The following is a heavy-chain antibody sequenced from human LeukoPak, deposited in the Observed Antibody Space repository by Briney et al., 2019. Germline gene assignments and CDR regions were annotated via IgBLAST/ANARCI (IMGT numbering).Heavy chain of an antibody. CDR1: GFTFSSYG. Sequence: PGRSLRLSCAASGFTFSSYGMHWVRQAPGKRLEWVAVISYDGSNKYYADSVKGRFTISRDNSKNTLYLQMNSLRAEDTAVYYCAKDLSRDSSGLYFDYWGQGTLVTVSS. J-gene: IGHJ4*02. D-gene: IGHD6-19*01. V-gene: IGHV3-30*18. CDR2: ISYDGSNK. CDR3: AKDLSRDSSGLYFDY.